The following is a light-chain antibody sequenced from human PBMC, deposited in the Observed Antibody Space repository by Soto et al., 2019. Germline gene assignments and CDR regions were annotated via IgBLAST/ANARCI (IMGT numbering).Light chain of an antibody. CDR1: QSVTSNY. Sequence: SPGERATLSCRASQSVTSNYLAWYQQKPGQTPRLLIYSASSRATGIPDRFSGSGSGTDFTLTISSLEPEDFAVYYCQQSGDSPPWTFGQGTKV. V-gene: IGKV3-20*01. CDR3: QQSGDSPPWT. CDR2: SAS. J-gene: IGKJ1*01.